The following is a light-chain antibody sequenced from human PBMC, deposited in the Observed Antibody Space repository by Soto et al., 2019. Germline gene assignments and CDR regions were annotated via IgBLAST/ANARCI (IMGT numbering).Light chain of an antibody. CDR2: DDS. Sequence: SYELTQPHSVSGAPGQTARLTCGGKNIGSKSVHWYQQKPGQAPVLVVYDDSDRPSGIPERFSGSNSGNTDTLTISRVEAGDEADYYCQVWDSSSDHFWVFGGGTQLTV. V-gene: IGLV3-21*02. CDR1: NIGSKS. CDR3: QVWDSSSDHFWV. J-gene: IGLJ3*02.